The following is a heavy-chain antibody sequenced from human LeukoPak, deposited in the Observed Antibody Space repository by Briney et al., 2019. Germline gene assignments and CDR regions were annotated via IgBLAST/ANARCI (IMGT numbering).Heavy chain of an antibody. CDR2: INGDGSWT. V-gene: IGHV3-74*01. Sequence: GGSLRLSCAASGNYWMHWVRQAPGKGLVWVSHINGDGSWTTYADSVKGRFTISKDNAKNTVYLQMNSLRAEDTAVYYCARGPMAIFDYWGQGTLVTVSS. J-gene: IGHJ4*02. CDR3: ARGPMAIFDY. CDR1: GNYW. D-gene: IGHD5-24*01.